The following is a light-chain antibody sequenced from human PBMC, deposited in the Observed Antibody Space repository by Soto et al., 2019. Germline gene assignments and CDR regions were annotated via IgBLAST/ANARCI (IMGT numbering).Light chain of an antibody. V-gene: IGLV2-14*03. Sequence: QSVLTQPASVSGSPGQSITISCTGTSSDVGHYDYVSWYQHHPGKAPKLMIYDVSHRPSGVSNRLSGSKSGNTASLTISGLQAEDEANYYCSSYGGASAPVLFGGGTKVTVL. CDR3: SSYGGASAPVL. CDR2: DVS. J-gene: IGLJ3*02. CDR1: SSDVGHYDY.